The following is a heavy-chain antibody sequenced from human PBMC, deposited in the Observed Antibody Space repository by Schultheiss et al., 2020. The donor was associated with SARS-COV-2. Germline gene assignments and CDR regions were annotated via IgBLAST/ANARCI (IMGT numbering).Heavy chain of an antibody. V-gene: IGHV4-39*07. CDR2: IYYSGST. CDR1: GGSIIRSNQY. D-gene: IGHD2-2*01. CDR3: ARDGPGSDY. J-gene: IGHJ4*02. Sequence: SETLSLTCSVSGGSIIRSNQYGGWIRQSPGKGLEWIVSIYYSGSTYYNPSLKSRVTISVDTSKNQFSLKLSSVTAADTAVYYCARDGPGSDYWGQGTLVTVSS.